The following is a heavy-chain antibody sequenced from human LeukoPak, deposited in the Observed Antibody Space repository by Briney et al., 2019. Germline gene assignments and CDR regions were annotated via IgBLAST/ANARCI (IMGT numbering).Heavy chain of an antibody. CDR2: IYTSGST. D-gene: IGHD2-15*01. V-gene: IGHV4-61*02. CDR1: GGSISSGSYY. J-gene: IGHJ3*02. Sequence: PSQTLSLTCTVSGGSISSGSYYWSWIRQPAGKGLEWIGRIYTSGSTNYNPSLKSRVTISLDTSKNQFSLKLSSVTAADTAVYYCATGGGYDAFDIWGQGTMVTVSP. CDR3: ATGGGYDAFDI.